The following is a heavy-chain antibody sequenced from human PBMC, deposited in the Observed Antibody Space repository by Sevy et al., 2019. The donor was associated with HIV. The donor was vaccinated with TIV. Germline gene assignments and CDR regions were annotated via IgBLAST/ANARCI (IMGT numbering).Heavy chain of an antibody. V-gene: IGHV3-7*01. D-gene: IGHD3-10*01. Sequence: GGSLRLSCEVSGFNFRSYWMSWVRQAPGKGLEWVANIKHDGSEQYYLDSVKGRFTVSRDNGKNSLYLQMTSLRVDEAALYYCARERQEEAKSGAKFDYWGRGTLVTVSS. J-gene: IGHJ4*02. CDR2: IKHDGSEQ. CDR3: ARERQEEAKSGAKFDY. CDR1: GFNFRSYW.